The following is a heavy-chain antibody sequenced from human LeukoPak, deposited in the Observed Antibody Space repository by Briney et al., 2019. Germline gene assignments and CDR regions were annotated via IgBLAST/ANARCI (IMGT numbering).Heavy chain of an antibody. V-gene: IGHV4-39*01. J-gene: IGHJ5*02. CDR2: IYCSGSN. D-gene: IGHD2-21*02. CDR1: GGSISSSSYY. CDR3: ESHTGDSHYNWFDP. Sequence: AETLSLTCTVSGGSISSSSYYWVWIRQPPGKGLEGIGRIYCSGSNDHNSFHKSRVTICVNTSKNMLSLKLSSVTAADTAVYYCESHTGDSHYNWFDPWGQGTLVTVSS.